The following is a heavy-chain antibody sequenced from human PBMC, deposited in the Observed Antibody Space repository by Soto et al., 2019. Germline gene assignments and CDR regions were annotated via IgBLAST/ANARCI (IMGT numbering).Heavy chain of an antibody. V-gene: IGHV4-39*07. J-gene: IGHJ6*02. D-gene: IGHD3-10*01. CDR1: CCSINSKSYF. CDR3: ARAYGSGYMDV. CDR2: INYVGKT. Sequence: SATLSLTCTVSCCSINSKSYFWGLIRQTPGKGLEWIASINYVGKTYYSPSLKSRLAISVDTSKNQFSLRLSSVTAADTAVYYCARAYGSGYMDVWGQGTTVTVS.